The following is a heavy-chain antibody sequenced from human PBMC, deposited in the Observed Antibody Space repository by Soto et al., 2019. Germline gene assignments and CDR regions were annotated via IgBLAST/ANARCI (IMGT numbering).Heavy chain of an antibody. CDR3: ARDLGAAPDKNYYYYMDV. CDR1: GYTFTSYY. V-gene: IGHV1-46*03. Sequence: GASVKVSCKASGYTFTSYYMHWVRQAPGQGLEWMGIINPSGGSTSYAQKFQGRVTMTRDTSTSTVYTELSSLRSEDTAVYYCARDLGAAPDKNYYYYMDVWGKGTTVTVSS. J-gene: IGHJ6*03. D-gene: IGHD2-15*01. CDR2: INPSGGST.